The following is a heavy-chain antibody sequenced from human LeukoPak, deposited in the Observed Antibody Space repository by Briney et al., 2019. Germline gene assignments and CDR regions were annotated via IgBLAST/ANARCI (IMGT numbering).Heavy chain of an antibody. D-gene: IGHD1-26*01. CDR2: IGGDGSST. CDR1: GFTFSNYW. V-gene: IGHV3-74*01. J-gene: IGHJ4*02. CDR3: ARTIVGAAFDY. Sequence: PGGSLRLSCAASGFTFSNYWMHWVRQAPGKGLVWVSRIGGDGSSTSYADSVKGRFTISRDNAKNTLYLQMTSLRAEDTAVYYCARTIVGAAFDYWGQGTLVTVSS.